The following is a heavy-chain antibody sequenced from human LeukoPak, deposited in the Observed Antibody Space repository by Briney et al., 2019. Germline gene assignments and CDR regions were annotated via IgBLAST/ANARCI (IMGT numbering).Heavy chain of an antibody. D-gene: IGHD1-1*01. V-gene: IGHV3-66*01. CDR3: ARDGGPETGNPHWYFDL. CDR1: GFTVSSNY. J-gene: IGHJ2*01. CDR2: IYSGGST. Sequence: GGSLRLSCAASGFTVSSNYMSWVRQAPGKGLECVSVIYSGGSTYYADSVKGRFTISRDNSKNTLYLQMNSLRAEDTAVYYCARDGGPETGNPHWYFDLWGRGTLVTVSS.